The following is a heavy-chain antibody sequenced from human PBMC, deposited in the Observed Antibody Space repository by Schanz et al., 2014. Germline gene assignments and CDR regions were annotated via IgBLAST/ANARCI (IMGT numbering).Heavy chain of an antibody. CDR2: IIPILGIA. J-gene: IGHJ3*02. D-gene: IGHD1-1*01. Sequence: QVQLVQSGAEVKKPGSSMKVSCKASGGTFNSYTINWVRQAPGQGLEWMGRIIPILGIATYAQKFQGRLTITADKSTSTAYMELSRLRSEDTAVYFCAKANSGAHGAFDIWGQGTMVTVSS. CDR3: AKANSGAHGAFDI. CDR1: GGTFNSYT. V-gene: IGHV1-69*02.